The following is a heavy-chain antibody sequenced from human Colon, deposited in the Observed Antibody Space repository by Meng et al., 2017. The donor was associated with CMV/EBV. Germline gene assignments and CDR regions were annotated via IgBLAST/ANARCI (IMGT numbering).Heavy chain of an antibody. CDR3: AHKSLPAAFFDY. CDR2: IYWDDDK. J-gene: IGHJ4*02. CDR1: GFSLNTYEVS. D-gene: IGHD2-2*01. Sequence: QITLNESAPPLVKPTQTLTLTCTFSGFSLNTYEVSVGSSRQPPGKSPDWLALIYWDDDKRYRSSLGNRLTLTHDASKHQVVLTMTAMDPVDTATYYCAHKSLPAAFFDYWSQGTLVTVSS. V-gene: IGHV2-5*02.